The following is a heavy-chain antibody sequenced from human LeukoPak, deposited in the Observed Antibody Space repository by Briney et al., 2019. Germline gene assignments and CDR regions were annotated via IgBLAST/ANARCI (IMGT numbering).Heavy chain of an antibody. V-gene: IGHV3-30*18. CDR3: AKDRYSSGWYSDFDY. CDR1: GFTFSNYA. CDR2: ISDDGSNK. D-gene: IGHD6-19*01. Sequence: GGSLRLSCAASGFTFSNYAMHGVRQAPGKGLEWVAVISDDGSNKYYGDSVKGRFTISRDNSKNTVYLQMNSLRAEDTAVYYCAKDRYSSGWYSDFDYWGQGTLVTVSS. J-gene: IGHJ4*02.